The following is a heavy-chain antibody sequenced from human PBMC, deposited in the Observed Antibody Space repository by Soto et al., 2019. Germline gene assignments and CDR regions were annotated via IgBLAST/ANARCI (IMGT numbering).Heavy chain of an antibody. D-gene: IGHD5-12*01. J-gene: IGHJ6*02. CDR3: ARHKDRLKLGGNYYYMLDV. V-gene: IGHV1-69*12. CDR1: GGTFSTSA. CDR2: IMPVFPTP. Sequence: VQLEQSGPEVKKPGSSVKVSCKASGGTFSTSALSWVRQAPGQGLEWMGGIMPVFPTPDYAQKFQGRVTITADESTSTAYMELGGLTSEDTAVYYCARHKDRLKLGGNYYYMLDVWGQGTAVTVSS.